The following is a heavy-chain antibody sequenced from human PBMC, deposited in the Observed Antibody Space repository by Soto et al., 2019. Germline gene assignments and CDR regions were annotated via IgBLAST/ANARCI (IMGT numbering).Heavy chain of an antibody. CDR1: GYTLSDLS. V-gene: IGHV1-24*01. Sequence: ASVKVSCKVSGYTLSDLSMYWVRQAPGKGLEWMGGYVPEDGETVYAQNFQGRITMTEDAATDTANMELSSLRSDDTAIYYCATSSTFGTIKPPDYWGQGTLVTV. D-gene: IGHD3-16*01. CDR3: ATSSTFGTIKPPDY. J-gene: IGHJ4*02. CDR2: YVPEDGET.